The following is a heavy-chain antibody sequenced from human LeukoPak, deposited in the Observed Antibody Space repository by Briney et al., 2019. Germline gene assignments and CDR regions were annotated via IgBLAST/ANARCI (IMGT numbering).Heavy chain of an antibody. D-gene: IGHD3-22*01. CDR2: INPSGGST. CDR3: ARGSHNAYYYDSSGYSLDAFDI. Sequence: GASVKVSCKASGYTFTSYYMHWVRQAPGQGLEWMGIINPSGGSTGYAQKFQGRVTMTRDTSTSTVYMELSSLRSEDTAVYYCARGSHNAYYYDSSGYSLDAFDIWGQGTMVTVSS. J-gene: IGHJ3*02. CDR1: GYTFTSYY. V-gene: IGHV1-46*01.